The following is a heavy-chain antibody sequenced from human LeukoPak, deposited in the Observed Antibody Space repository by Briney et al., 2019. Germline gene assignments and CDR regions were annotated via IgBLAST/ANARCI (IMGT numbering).Heavy chain of an antibody. CDR3: ARDDYGGTFDAFDI. CDR1: GCTFSYYE. CDR2: IGSGGGSI. V-gene: IGHV3-48*03. J-gene: IGHJ3*02. Sequence: GGSLRLSCAASGCTFSYYEMNWVRQAPGKGLEWVSYIGSGGGSIYYADSVRGRFTSSRDNAKKSLYLQMNSLRVEDTAVYYCARDDYGGTFDAFDIWGQGAMVTVSS. D-gene: IGHD4-17*01.